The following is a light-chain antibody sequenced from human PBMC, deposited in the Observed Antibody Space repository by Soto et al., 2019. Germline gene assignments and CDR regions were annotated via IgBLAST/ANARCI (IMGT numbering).Light chain of an antibody. Sequence: QSVLTQPPSASGTPGQRVTISCSGSSSNIGSNYVCWYQHLPGTAPKLLIYSNNQRPSGVPDRFSGSKSGTSASLAISGHRSEDEADYYCATWDDSLSGHYVFGTGTKVTV. CDR1: SSNIGSNY. V-gene: IGLV1-47*02. J-gene: IGLJ1*01. CDR3: ATWDDSLSGHYV. CDR2: SNN.